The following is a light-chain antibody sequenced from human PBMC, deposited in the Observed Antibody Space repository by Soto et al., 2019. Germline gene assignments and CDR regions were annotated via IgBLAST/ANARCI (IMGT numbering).Light chain of an antibody. CDR2: GAS. CDR1: QSVSSN. V-gene: IGKV3-15*01. Sequence: EIVMTQSPATLSVSPGERATLSCRASQSVSSNLAWYQQKPGQAPRLLIYGASTRATGIPARFSGSASGTEFTLTISSLQSEDFAVYYGQQYNNWPMYSFGQGTKLEI. J-gene: IGKJ2*01. CDR3: QQYNNWPMYS.